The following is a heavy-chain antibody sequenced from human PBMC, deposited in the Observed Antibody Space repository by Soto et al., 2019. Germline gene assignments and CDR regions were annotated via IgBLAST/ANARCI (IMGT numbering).Heavy chain of an antibody. V-gene: IGHV3-7*01. J-gene: IGHJ4*02. CDR3: ARDYSLRTYYFDY. CDR2: IKRDGSEN. CDR1: GFTFSSYW. D-gene: IGHD5-18*01. Sequence: GGSLRLSCAASGFTFSSYWMSWVRQAPGKGLEWVANIKRDGSENYYVDSVKGRFTISRDNAKHSLYLQMNSLRAEGAAVYYCARDYSLRTYYFDYWGQGTLVTVSS.